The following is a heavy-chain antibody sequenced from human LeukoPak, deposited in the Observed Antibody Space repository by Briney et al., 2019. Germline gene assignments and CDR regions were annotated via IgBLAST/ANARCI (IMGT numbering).Heavy chain of an antibody. V-gene: IGHV1-2*02. D-gene: IGHD3-10*01. CDR1: GYTFTGYY. Sequence: VASVKVSCKASGYTFTGYYMHWVRQAPGQGLEWMGWINPNSGGTNYAQKFQGRVTMTRDTSISTAYMELSRLRSDDTAVYYCARSYYYGSGSYYTGVDYWGQGPLVTVSS. J-gene: IGHJ4*02. CDR2: INPNSGGT. CDR3: ARSYYYGSGSYYTGVDY.